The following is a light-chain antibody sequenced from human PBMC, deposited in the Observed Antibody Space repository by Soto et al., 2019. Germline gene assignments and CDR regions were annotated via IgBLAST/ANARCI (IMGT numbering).Light chain of an antibody. J-gene: IGKJ2*01. CDR2: GAS. Sequence: EFVLTQSPGTLSLSPGERATLSCRASQSVRSNYLAWYQQKPGQSPRLLIYGASNRATGIPDRFSGSWSGTDFTLTISRLEPEDFAVFYCQHYGSSAYTFGQGTTLEIK. CDR1: QSVRSNY. CDR3: QHYGSSAYT. V-gene: IGKV3-20*01.